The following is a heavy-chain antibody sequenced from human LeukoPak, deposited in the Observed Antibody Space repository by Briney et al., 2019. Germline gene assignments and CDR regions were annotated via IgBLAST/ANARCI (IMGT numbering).Heavy chain of an antibody. CDR1: GFSSSKYW. J-gene: IGHJ4*02. V-gene: IGHV3-7*04. Sequence: GGSLRLSCAASGFSSSKYWMNWVRQAPGKGLEWVANIDQDGSEKYSVDSVKGRFTISRDNAKNSLYLQLNSLRDEDTAVYNSARGSSGWHFDYWGQGTLVTVSS. D-gene: IGHD6-19*01. CDR2: IDQDGSEK. CDR3: ARGSSGWHFDY.